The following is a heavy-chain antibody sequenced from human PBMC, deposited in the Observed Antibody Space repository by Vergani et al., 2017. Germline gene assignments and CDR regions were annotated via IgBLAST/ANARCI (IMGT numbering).Heavy chain of an antibody. CDR1: GYSISSGYY. CDR2: ISHSGYT. CDR3: VRDPWESGGPYSGC. Sequence: QVQLQESDPGLLKPSETLSLTCTVSGYSISSGYYWGWIRQPPGKGLEWIGSISHSGYTFYSPSLKSRVSMSVDTSKKQFSLRVNSVTAADTAVYYCVRDPWESGGPYSGCWGRGTLVSVSS. D-gene: IGHD2-15*01. J-gene: IGHJ4*02. V-gene: IGHV4-38-2*02.